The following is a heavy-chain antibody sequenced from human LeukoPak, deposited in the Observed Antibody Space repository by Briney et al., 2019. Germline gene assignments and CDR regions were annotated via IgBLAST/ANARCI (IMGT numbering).Heavy chain of an antibody. CDR1: GYTFTGYY. V-gene: IGHV1-2*06. CDR3: ARDVTIFGVVTPYYYYGMDV. CDR2: INPNSGGT. D-gene: IGHD3-3*01. Sequence: GASVKVSCMASGYTFTGYYMHWVRQAPGQGLEWMGRINPNSGGTNYAQKFQGRVTMTRDTSISTAYMELSRLRSDDTAVYYCARDVTIFGVVTPYYYYGMDVWGQGTTVTVSS. J-gene: IGHJ6*02.